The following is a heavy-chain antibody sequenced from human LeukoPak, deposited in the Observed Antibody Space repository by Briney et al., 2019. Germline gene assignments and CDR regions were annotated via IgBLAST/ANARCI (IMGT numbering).Heavy chain of an antibody. CDR1: GGSISSGGYY. V-gene: IGHV4-31*03. Sequence: SETLSLTCTVSGGSISSGGYYWGWIRQHPGKGLEWIGYMYYSGSTYYNPSLKSRFTISVDTSKNQFSLKLSSVTAADTAVYYCARPSPGYSYGYYGYWGQGTLVTVSS. J-gene: IGHJ4*02. CDR2: MYYSGST. CDR3: ARPSPGYSYGYYGY. D-gene: IGHD5-18*01.